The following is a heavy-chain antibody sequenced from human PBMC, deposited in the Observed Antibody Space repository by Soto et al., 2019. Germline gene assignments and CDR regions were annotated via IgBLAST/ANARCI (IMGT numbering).Heavy chain of an antibody. CDR1: GFNFSRSW. J-gene: IGHJ4*02. V-gene: IGHV3-7*01. CDR3: ARGFYTDY. CDR2: MKEDGSEK. Sequence: SGGSLRLSCGASGFNFSRSWMSWVRQAPGKGLEWVANMKEDGSEKYYADSVRGRFTISRDNAKNSVHLQMNSLRVEDTAVYYCARGFYTDYWGQGALVTAPQ. D-gene: IGHD3-3*01.